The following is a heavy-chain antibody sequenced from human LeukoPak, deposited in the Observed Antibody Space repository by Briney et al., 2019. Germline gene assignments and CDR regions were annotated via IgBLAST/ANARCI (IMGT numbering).Heavy chain of an antibody. J-gene: IGHJ4*02. Sequence: ASVKVSCKASGYTFTGYYMHWVRQAPGQGLECMGWINPNSGGTNYAQKFQGRVTMTRDTSISTAYMELSRLRSDDTAVYYCARPYCSGGSCYGKYYYDYWGQGTLVTVSS. D-gene: IGHD2-15*01. CDR3: ARPYCSGGSCYGKYYYDY. CDR2: INPNSGGT. V-gene: IGHV1-2*02. CDR1: GYTFTGYY.